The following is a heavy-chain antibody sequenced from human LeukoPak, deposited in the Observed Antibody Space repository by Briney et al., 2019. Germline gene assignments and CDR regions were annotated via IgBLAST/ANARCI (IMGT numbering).Heavy chain of an antibody. J-gene: IGHJ4*02. V-gene: IGHV4-4*07. Sequence: PSETLSLTCTVSGVSACSFNTYYWGWVRQPAGRGLAWIWRIYTSENTNYNPALKSRVTISIDKPKKQFSLKLSPVTAADTAVYYCAREGASSFWGSYEYWGQGILVTVSS. D-gene: IGHD1-26*01. CDR2: IYTSENT. CDR3: AREGASSFWGSYEY. CDR1: GVSACSFNTYY.